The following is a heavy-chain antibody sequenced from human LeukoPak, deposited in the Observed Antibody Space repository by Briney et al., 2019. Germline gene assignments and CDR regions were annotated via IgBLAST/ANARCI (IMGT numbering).Heavy chain of an antibody. V-gene: IGHV4-39*01. CDR2: TYYSGRT. CDR3: ARLEVAGINDY. Sequence: SETLSLTCTVSGGSISSSSYYWGWIRQPPGKGLEWIGRTYYSGRTYYNPSLKSRVTISVDTSKNQFSLKLSSVTAADTAVYYCARLEVAGINDYWGQGTLVTVSS. J-gene: IGHJ4*02. D-gene: IGHD6-19*01. CDR1: GGSISSSSYY.